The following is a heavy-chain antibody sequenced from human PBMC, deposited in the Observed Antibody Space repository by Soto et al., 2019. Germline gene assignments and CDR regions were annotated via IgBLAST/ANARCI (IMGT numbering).Heavy chain of an antibody. CDR1: GGSFSGYY. J-gene: IGHJ4*02. CDR2: INHSGST. CDR3: ARSRSDYDFWSGYYAV. V-gene: IGHV4-34*01. Sequence: SETLSLTCAVYGGSFSGYYWSWIRQPPGKGLEWIGEINHSGSTNYNPSLKSRVTISVDTSKNQFSLKLSSVTAADTAVYYCARSRSDYDFWSGYYAVWGQGTLVTVSS. D-gene: IGHD3-3*01.